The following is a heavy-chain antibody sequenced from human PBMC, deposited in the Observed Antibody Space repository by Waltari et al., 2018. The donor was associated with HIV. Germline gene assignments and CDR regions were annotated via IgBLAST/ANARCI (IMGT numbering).Heavy chain of an antibody. J-gene: IGHJ4*02. CDR3: ARGRYYGSGSLGEFDY. V-gene: IGHV4-61*02. D-gene: IGHD3-10*01. CDR2: IYTSGST. CDR1: GGSISSGSYY. Sequence: QVQLQESGPGLVKPSQTLSLTCPVSGGSISSGSYYWSWIRQPAGKGLEWIGRIYTSGSTNYNPSLKSRVTISVDTSKNQFSLKLSSVTAADTAVYYCARGRYYGSGSLGEFDYWGQGTLVTVSS.